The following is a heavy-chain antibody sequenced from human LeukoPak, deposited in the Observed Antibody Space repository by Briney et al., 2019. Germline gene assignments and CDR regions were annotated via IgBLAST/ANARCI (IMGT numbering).Heavy chain of an antibody. J-gene: IGHJ4*02. CDR2: INHIGGT. CDR3: ARGPAAVHP. D-gene: IGHD6-13*01. Sequence: SEPVSLICAVCGGSLNNHYWMWTRQPTGKGLEWIGEINHIGGTNYNPSLESRVTISIDTSKSQFFLKLSSVTAADTAVYYCARGPAAVHPWGQGTLVTVSS. V-gene: IGHV4-34*01. CDR1: GGSLNNHY.